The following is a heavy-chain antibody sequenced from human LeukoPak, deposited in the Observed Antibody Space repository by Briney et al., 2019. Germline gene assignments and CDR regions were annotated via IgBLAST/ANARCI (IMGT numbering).Heavy chain of an antibody. Sequence: ASVKVSCKASGHTFVSYGISWVRQAPGQGLEWMGWISGYNGKINYAQKFQGRVTMTTDTSTSTAYMELRSLTSDDTAVYYCARWYCGGGSCYSYYYGMDVWGQGTTVTVSS. CDR2: ISGYNGKI. D-gene: IGHD2-15*01. J-gene: IGHJ6*02. V-gene: IGHV1-18*01. CDR3: ARWYCGGGSCYSYYYGMDV. CDR1: GHTFVSYG.